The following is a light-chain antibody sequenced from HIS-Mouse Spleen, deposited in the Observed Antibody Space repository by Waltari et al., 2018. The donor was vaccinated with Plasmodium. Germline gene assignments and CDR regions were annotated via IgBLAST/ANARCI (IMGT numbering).Light chain of an antibody. CDR2: KDS. Sequence: SYELTQPPSVSVSPGQTARITCSGDALPKQYAYWYQQKPGQAPVLVIYKDSGRPSGMPERFSGSSSGTTVTLTISGVQAEDEADYYCQSADSSGTYVVFGGGTKLTVL. CDR1: ALPKQY. V-gene: IGLV3-25*03. CDR3: QSADSSGTYVV. J-gene: IGLJ2*01.